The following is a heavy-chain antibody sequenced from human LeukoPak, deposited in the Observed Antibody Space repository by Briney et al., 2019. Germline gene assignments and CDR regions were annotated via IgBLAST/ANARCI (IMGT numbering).Heavy chain of an antibody. V-gene: IGHV3-33*01. CDR3: VRDRHGYYFDSSDYYPLGY. CDR1: GFTFSSFG. Sequence: GGSLRLSCAASGFTFSSFGMHWVRQALGKGLEWLAFIWFDGREKYHIDSVKGRFTISRDDSMNTLHLQMDSLRAEDTAVYFCVRDRHGYYFDSSDYYPLGYWGQGTLVTVSS. D-gene: IGHD3-22*01. J-gene: IGHJ4*02. CDR2: IWFDGREK.